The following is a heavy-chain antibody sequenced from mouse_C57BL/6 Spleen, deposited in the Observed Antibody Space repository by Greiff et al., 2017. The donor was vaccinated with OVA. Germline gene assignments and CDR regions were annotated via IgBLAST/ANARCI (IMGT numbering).Heavy chain of an antibody. CDR2: IDPSDSYT. Sequence: VQLQQPGAELVMPGASVKLSCKASGYTFPSYWMHWVKQRPGQGLEWIGEIDPSDSYTNYNQKFKGKSRLTVDKSSSTAYMQLSSQTSEDSAVYYCARSNYYGSTHWYFDVWGTGTTVTVSS. CDR3: ARSNYYGSTHWYFDV. D-gene: IGHD1-1*01. CDR1: GYTFPSYW. V-gene: IGHV1-69*01. J-gene: IGHJ1*03.